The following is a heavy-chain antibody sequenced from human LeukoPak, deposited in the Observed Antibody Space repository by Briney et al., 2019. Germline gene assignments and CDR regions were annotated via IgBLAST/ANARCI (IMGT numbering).Heavy chain of an antibody. Sequence: SETLSLTCTVSGGSISSSSYYWGWIHQPPGKGLEWIGSIYYSGSTYYNPSLKSRVTISVDTSKNPFSLKLSSVTAADTAVYYCARLWPYYYYMDVWGKGTTVTVSS. J-gene: IGHJ6*03. V-gene: IGHV4-39*01. D-gene: IGHD2-21*01. CDR2: IYYSGST. CDR3: ARLWPYYYYMDV. CDR1: GGSISSSSYY.